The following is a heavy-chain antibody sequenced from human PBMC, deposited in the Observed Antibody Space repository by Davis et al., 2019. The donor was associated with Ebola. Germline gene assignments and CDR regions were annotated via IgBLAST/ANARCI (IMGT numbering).Heavy chain of an antibody. CDR3: AREYYYYGMDV. Sequence: SETLSLTCTVSGGSISSGGYYWSWIRQHPGKGLEWIGYIYYSGSTYYNPSLKSRVTISVDRSKNQFSLKLSSVTAADTAVYYCAREYYYYGMDVWGQGTTVTVSS. V-gene: IGHV4-31*03. J-gene: IGHJ6*02. CDR2: IYYSGST. CDR1: GGSISSGGYY.